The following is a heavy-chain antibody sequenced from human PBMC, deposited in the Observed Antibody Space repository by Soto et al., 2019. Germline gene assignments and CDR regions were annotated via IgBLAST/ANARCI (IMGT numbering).Heavy chain of an antibody. Sequence: GESLKISCQVSGYPFTIYWIGWARQMPGKGLEWMGKIFPPDSDTRYSPSFQGQVTMSVDKSTSTAYLQWSSLKASDTAMYYCSRVHGSRTAFDHWGQGTLVTVSS. V-gene: IGHV5-51*01. CDR1: GYPFTIYW. J-gene: IGHJ4*02. CDR2: IFPPDSDT. D-gene: IGHD3-10*01. CDR3: SRVHGSRTAFDH.